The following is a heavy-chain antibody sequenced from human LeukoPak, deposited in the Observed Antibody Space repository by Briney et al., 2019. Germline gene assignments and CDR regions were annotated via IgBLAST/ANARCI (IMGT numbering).Heavy chain of an antibody. J-gene: IGHJ4*02. CDR1: GYTFKNYD. Sequence: ASVKVSCKASGYTFKNYDINWVRQAPGQGIEGMGWMNPNSGNTGFAQKFQDRVSMTRDTSINTAYMELTSLRSGDTAVYYCARATPGGLHGYSFDYWGQGTVVTVYS. CDR2: MNPNSGNT. D-gene: IGHD5-24*01. CDR3: ARATPGGLHGYSFDY. V-gene: IGHV1-8*02.